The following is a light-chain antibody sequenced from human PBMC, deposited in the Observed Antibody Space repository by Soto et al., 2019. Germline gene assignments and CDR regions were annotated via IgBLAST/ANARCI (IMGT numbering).Light chain of an antibody. CDR1: PSVNSSY. V-gene: IGKV3-20*01. CDR3: QQYGSSPPYT. CDR2: GAS. Sequence: EIVLTQSPGTLSLSPGERATLSCRASPSVNSSYLAWYQQKPGPAPRLLIYGASSRASGIPDRFSGSGSGTDFTLTISRLEPEDFAVYYCQQYGSSPPYTFGQGTKLDIK. J-gene: IGKJ2*01.